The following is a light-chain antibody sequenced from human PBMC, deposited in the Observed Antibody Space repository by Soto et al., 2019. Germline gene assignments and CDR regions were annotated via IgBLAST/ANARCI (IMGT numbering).Light chain of an antibody. CDR1: SSDVGGYNY. J-gene: IGLJ2*01. CDR2: EVS. Sequence: QSALTQPPSASGSPGQSVTIACTGTSSDVGGYNYVSWYQQHPGKAPKLMIYEVSERPSGVPDHFSGSKSGNTASLTVSGLHAEDEADYYCSSYAGSNVLFGGGTKLTVL. CDR3: SSYAGSNVL. V-gene: IGLV2-8*01.